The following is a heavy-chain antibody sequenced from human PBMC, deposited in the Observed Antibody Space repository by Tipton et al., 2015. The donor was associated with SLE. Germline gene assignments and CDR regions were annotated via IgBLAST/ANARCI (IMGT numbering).Heavy chain of an antibody. CDR3: ARAQQWLDGGFDY. V-gene: IGHV4-59*01. CDR1: GGSISRYY. D-gene: IGHD6-19*01. J-gene: IGHJ4*02. Sequence: TLSLTCTVSGGSISRYYWSWIRQPPGKGLEWIGYIYYIGSTNYSPSLKSRVTISVDTSKNQFSLRLSSVTAADTAVYYCARAQQWLDGGFDYWGQGTLVTVSS. CDR2: IYYIGST.